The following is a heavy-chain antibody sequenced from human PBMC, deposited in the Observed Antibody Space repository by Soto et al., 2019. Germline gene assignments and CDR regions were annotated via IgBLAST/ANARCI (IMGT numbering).Heavy chain of an antibody. CDR2: VSYSGST. Sequence: QLQLQESGPGLVKPSETLSLTCTVSGVSISGSSYYWGWIRQPPGKGLEWIGSVSYSGSTYYNPFLKSRVTISVDTSKNRFSLKLSSASAADTAVYYCARGHGGITVFGAPGHFDYWGQGTLVTVSS. CDR1: GVSISGSSYY. CDR3: ARGHGGITVFGAPGHFDY. D-gene: IGHD3-3*01. J-gene: IGHJ4*02. V-gene: IGHV4-39*01.